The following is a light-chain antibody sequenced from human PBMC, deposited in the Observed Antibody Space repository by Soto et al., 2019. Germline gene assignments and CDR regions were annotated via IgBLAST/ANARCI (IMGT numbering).Light chain of an antibody. CDR1: QSVSSKC. Sequence: EVVLELSPEPLSLSAGETATLSCSPSQSVSSKCLAWCQQKPGQAPRLLIYFASSRATGLPDRFSGSGSGTVFTLTISRLEPEDFAVYYCHQYGGSPPWTFGQGTKVDI. J-gene: IGKJ1*01. CDR3: HQYGGSPPWT. CDR2: FAS. V-gene: IGKV3-20*01.